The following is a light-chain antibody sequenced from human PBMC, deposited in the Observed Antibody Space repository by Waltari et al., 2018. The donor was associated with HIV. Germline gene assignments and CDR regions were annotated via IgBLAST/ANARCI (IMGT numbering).Light chain of an antibody. V-gene: IGLV1-40*01. CDR1: SPNIGAGFD. J-gene: IGLJ2*01. Sequence: QSVLTQALSVSGAPGQTVAIACTWTSPNIGAGFDVHWYPPHPGTAPKLLIYGNNKRPSGVPDRFSGSRSGTSASLAITGLQAEDEADYYCQSYDSRLSGSRVFGGGTKLTVL. CDR3: QSYDSRLSGSRV. CDR2: GNN.